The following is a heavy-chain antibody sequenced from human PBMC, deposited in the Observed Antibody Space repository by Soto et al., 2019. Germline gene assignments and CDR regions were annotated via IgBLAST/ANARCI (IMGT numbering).Heavy chain of an antibody. V-gene: IGHV1-69*12. CDR2: IIPILGTA. J-gene: IGHJ3*02. CDR3: ARYYGGNHRRAFDI. Sequence: QVQLVQSGAEVKKPGSSVKVSCKASGGTFSSYAISWVRQAPGQGLEWMGGIIPILGTANYAQQFQGRVTITADESASTAYMELSSLRSEDTAVYYCARYYGGNHRRAFDIWGQGTMVPVSS. D-gene: IGHD2-15*01. CDR1: GGTFSSYA.